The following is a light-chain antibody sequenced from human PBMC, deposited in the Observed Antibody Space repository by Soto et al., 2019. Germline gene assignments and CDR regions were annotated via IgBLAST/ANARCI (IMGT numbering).Light chain of an antibody. Sequence: ELVMTQSPATLSVSPGERATLSCRASQSVSSSLAWYQQKPGQSPRLLIYGASTRATGVPARFSGSGSGTEFTLTISSLQSEDFAVYYCQQYINLWTFGQGTKVDIK. CDR1: QSVSSS. CDR2: GAS. V-gene: IGKV3-15*01. J-gene: IGKJ1*01. CDR3: QQYINLWT.